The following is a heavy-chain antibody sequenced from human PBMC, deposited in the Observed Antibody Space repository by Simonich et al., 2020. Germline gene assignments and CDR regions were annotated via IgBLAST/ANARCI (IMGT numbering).Heavy chain of an antibody. CDR1: GGSVSGYY. V-gene: IGHV4-34*01. CDR2: INHSGST. Sequence: QVQLQQWGAGLLKPSETLSLTCAVYGGSVSGYYWSWIRQPPGKGLEWIGEINHSGSTNYNPSLTSRVTISVDTSKNQFSLKLSSVTAADTAVYYCARHLQLGPFDYWGQGTLATVSS. CDR3: ARHLQLGPFDY. D-gene: IGHD1-1*01. J-gene: IGHJ4*02.